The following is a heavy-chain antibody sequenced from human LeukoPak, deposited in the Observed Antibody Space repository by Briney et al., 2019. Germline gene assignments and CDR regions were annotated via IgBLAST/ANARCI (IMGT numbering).Heavy chain of an antibody. CDR3: ARAGIAVAGQAEYFQH. Sequence: ASVKVSCKASGYTFTSYDINWVRQATGQGLEWMGWMKPNSGNTGYAQKLQGRVTMTRNTSISTAYMELSSLRSEDTAVYYCARAGIAVAGQAEYFQHWGQGTLVTVSS. J-gene: IGHJ1*01. D-gene: IGHD6-19*01. CDR1: GYTFTSYD. V-gene: IGHV1-8*01. CDR2: MKPNSGNT.